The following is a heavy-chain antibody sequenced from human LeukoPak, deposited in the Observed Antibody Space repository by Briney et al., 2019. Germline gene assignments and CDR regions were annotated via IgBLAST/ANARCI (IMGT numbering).Heavy chain of an antibody. CDR3: ATSEHDYGGNSDY. CDR2: ISAYNGNT. D-gene: IGHD4-23*01. Sequence: ASVKLSCTASGYTFTSYGISWVREAPGQGLEWMGWISAYNGNTNYAQKLQGRVTMTTDTSTSTAYMELRSLRSDDTAVYYCATSEHDYGGNSDYWGQGTLVTVSS. CDR1: GYTFTSYG. J-gene: IGHJ4*02. V-gene: IGHV1-18*01.